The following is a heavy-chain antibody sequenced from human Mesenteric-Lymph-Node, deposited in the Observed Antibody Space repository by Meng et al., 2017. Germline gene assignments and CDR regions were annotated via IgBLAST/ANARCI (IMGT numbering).Heavy chain of an antibody. CDR3: AISRHTSGWFKTGSFDY. D-gene: IGHD6-19*01. Sequence: ASVKVSCKASGYTFTGYYMHWVRQAPGQGLEWMGRINPNSGGTNYAQKFQGRVTMTRDTSISTAYMELSRLRSDDTAVYYCAISRHTSGWFKTGSFDYWGQGTLVTVSS. J-gene: IGHJ4*02. CDR2: INPNSGGT. CDR1: GYTFTGYY. V-gene: IGHV1-2*06.